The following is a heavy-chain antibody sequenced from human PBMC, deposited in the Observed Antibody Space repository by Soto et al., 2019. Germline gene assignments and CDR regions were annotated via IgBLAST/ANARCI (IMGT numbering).Heavy chain of an antibody. CDR3: ATKGIEVPTHDAFDI. J-gene: IGHJ3*02. CDR2: FDPEDGET. Sequence: ASVKVSCKVSGYTLTELSMHWVRQAPGKGLEWMGGFDPEDGETIYAQKFQGRVAMTEDTSTDTAYMELSSLRSEDTAVYYCATKGIEVPTHDAFDIWGQGTMVTVSS. CDR1: GYTLTELS. V-gene: IGHV1-24*01.